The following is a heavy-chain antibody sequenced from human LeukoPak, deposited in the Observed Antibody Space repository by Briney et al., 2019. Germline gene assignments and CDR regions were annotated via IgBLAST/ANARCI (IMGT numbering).Heavy chain of an antibody. Sequence: SETLSLTCTVSGGSISSFYWTWIRQPPGKGLEWIGYISDSGTTKYNPSLKSRVTISVDTSKNQFSLKLSSVTAADTAVYYCVKHSGGVYGSSDYWGQGTLVTVSS. V-gene: IGHV4-59*01. J-gene: IGHJ4*02. D-gene: IGHD1-1*01. CDR3: VKHSGGVYGSSDY. CDR2: ISDSGTT. CDR1: GGSISSFY.